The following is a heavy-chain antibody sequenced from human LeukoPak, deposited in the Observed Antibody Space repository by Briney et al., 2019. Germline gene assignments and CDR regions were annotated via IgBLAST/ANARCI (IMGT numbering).Heavy chain of an antibody. D-gene: IGHD6-19*01. V-gene: IGHV4-38-2*02. J-gene: IGHJ4*02. CDR3: AITVAGNDDY. CDR2: IYHSGST. CDR1: GYSISSGYY. Sequence: PSETLSLTCTVSGYSISSGYYWGWIRQPPGKGLEWIGSIYHSGSTYYNPSLKSRVTISVDTSKNQFSLKLSSVTAAETAVYYCAITVAGNDDYWGQGPLVTVSS.